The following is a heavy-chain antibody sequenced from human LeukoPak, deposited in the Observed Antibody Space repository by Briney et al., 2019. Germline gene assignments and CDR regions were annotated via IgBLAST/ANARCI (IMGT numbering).Heavy chain of an antibody. J-gene: IGHJ5*02. CDR2: INHSGST. V-gene: IGHV4-34*01. CDR1: GGSFSGYY. Sequence: SETLSPTCAVYGGSFSGYYWSWIRQPPGKGLEWIGEINHSGSTNYSPSLKSRVTISVDTSKNQFSLKLSSVTAADTAVYYCARGKAYSYGYRGVAKFDPWGQGTLVTVSS. D-gene: IGHD5-18*01. CDR3: ARGKAYSYGYRGVAKFDP.